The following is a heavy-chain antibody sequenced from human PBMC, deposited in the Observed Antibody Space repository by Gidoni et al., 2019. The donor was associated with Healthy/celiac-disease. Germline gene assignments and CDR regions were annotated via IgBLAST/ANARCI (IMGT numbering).Heavy chain of an antibody. Sequence: EVQLLESGGGLVQPGGSLRLSCAASGFTFRSYAMSWVRQAPGKGLEWVSAISGSGGSTYYADSVKGRFTISRDNSKNTLYLQMNSLRAEDTAVYYCAKDPRDGYNAKAFDYWGQGTLVTVSS. CDR2: ISGSGGST. CDR3: AKDPRDGYNAKAFDY. D-gene: IGHD5-12*01. CDR1: GFTFRSYA. V-gene: IGHV3-23*01. J-gene: IGHJ4*02.